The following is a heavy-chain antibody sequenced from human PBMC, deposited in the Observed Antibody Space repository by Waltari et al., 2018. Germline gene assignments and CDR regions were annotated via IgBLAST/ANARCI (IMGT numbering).Heavy chain of an antibody. CDR3: AREGSSSWY. V-gene: IGHV3-7*01. D-gene: IGHD6-13*01. CDR2: IKQDGSEK. CDR1: GFAFSSYW. J-gene: IGHJ4*02. Sequence: EVQLVESGGGLVQPGGSLRLSCAASGFAFSSYWMSGVRQAPGKGREWVANIKQDGSEKYYVDSVKGRFTISRDNAKNSLYLQMNSLRAEDTAVYYCAREGSSSWYWGQGTLVTVSS.